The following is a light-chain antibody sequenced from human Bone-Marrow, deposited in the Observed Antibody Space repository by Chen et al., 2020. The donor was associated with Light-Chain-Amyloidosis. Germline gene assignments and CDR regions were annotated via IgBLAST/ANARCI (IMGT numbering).Light chain of an antibody. V-gene: IGKV3-11*01. CDR2: DAY. CDR3: QQRASWPGT. J-gene: IGKJ3*01. Sequence: EIVLTQSPGTLSLSPGERATLSCRASQSVNNYLAWYQQKPGQAPKLLIYDAYNRAAGIPDRFSGSGSGTDFTLTISSLEPEDFAVYYCQQRASWPGTFGPGTKADIK. CDR1: QSVNNY.